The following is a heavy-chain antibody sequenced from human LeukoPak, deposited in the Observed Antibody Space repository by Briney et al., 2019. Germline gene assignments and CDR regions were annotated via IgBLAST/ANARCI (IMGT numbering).Heavy chain of an antibody. J-gene: IGHJ4*02. CDR3: ARGSPLYYDFWSGYPTDFDY. CDR2: ISYDGSNK. CDR1: GFTFSSYA. V-gene: IGHV3-30*04. D-gene: IGHD3-3*01. Sequence: GGSLRLSCAASGFTFSSYAMHWVRQAPGKGLEWVAVISYDGSNKYYAAFVKGRFTISRDNSKNTLYLQMNSLRAEDTAVYYCARGSPLYYDFWSGYPTDFDYWGQGTLVTVSS.